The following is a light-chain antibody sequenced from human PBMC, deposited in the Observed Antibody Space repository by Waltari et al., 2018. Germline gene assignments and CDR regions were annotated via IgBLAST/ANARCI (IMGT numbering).Light chain of an antibody. V-gene: IGKV1-33*01. CDR2: DAS. CDR1: QDISNY. J-gene: IGKJ4*01. CDR3: QQYDNLPLT. Sequence: DIQMTQSPSPLSAAVGDRVTITCQASQDISNYLNWYQQKPGKAPKLLIYDASKLDTGVPSRFSGSGSGTDFTFTISRLQPEDIATYYCQQYDNLPLTFGGGTKVEIK.